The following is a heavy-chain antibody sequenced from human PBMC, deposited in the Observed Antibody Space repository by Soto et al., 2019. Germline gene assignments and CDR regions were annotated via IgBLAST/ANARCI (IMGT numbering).Heavy chain of an antibody. CDR3: ARDPASFYYDILTGYQNWFDP. CDR2: INPNSGGT. J-gene: IGHJ5*02. Sequence: ASVKVSCKTSGYTFTGYYMHWVRQAPGQGLEWMGWINPNSGGTNYAQKFQGRVTMTRDTSISTAYMELSRLRSDDTAVYYCARDPASFYYDILTGYQNWFDPWGQGTLVTVSS. D-gene: IGHD3-9*01. CDR1: GYTFTGYY. V-gene: IGHV1-2*02.